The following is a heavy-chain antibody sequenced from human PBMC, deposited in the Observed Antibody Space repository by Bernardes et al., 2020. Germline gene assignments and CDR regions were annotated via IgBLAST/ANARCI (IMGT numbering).Heavy chain of an antibody. CDR2: ISGSGGST. Sequence: GGSLRLSCAASGFTFSSYAMSWVRQAPGKGLEWVSAISGSGGSTYYADSVKGRFTISRDNSKNTLYLQMNSLRAEDTAVYYCAKDGGCSGGSCYLLRNSWFDAFDIWGQGTMVTVSS. J-gene: IGHJ3*02. CDR3: AKDGGCSGGSCYLLRNSWFDAFDI. D-gene: IGHD2-15*01. CDR1: GFTFSSYA. V-gene: IGHV3-23*01.